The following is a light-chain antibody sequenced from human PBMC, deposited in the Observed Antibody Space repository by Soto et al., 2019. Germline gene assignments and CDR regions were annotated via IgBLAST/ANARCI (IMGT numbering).Light chain of an antibody. Sequence: AVVTQPSSLSASPGASASLTCTLRSGINVGTYRIYWYQQKPGSPPQYLLRYKSESDKQQGSGVPSRFSGSNDASANAGILLISGLQSEDEADYYCMIWHSSAVVFGGGTKLTVL. CDR2: YKSESDK. J-gene: IGLJ3*02. V-gene: IGLV5-45*02. CDR1: SGINVGTYR. CDR3: MIWHSSAVV.